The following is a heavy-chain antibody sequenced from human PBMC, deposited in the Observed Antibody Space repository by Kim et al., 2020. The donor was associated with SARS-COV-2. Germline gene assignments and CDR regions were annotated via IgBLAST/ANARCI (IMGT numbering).Heavy chain of an antibody. D-gene: IGHD2-21*02. Sequence: SETLSLTCAVYGGSFSGYYWSWIRQPPGKGLEWIGEINHSGSTNYNPSLKSRVTISVDTSKNQFSLKLSSVTAADTAVYYCARGGGVVVVTAIRRFDYWGQGTLVTVSS. V-gene: IGHV4-34*01. J-gene: IGHJ4*02. CDR3: ARGGGVVVVTAIRRFDY. CDR1: GGSFSGYY. CDR2: INHSGST.